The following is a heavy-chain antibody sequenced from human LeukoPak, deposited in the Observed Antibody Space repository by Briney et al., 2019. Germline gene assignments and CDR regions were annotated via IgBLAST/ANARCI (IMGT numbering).Heavy chain of an antibody. CDR3: ARSGYCSSTSCYHNWFDP. CDR2: INPNSGGT. Sequence: ASVKVSCKASGYTFTGYYMHWVRQAPEQGLEWMGWINPNSGGTNYAQKFQGRVTMTRDTSISTAYMELSRLRSDDTAVYYCARSGYCSSTSCYHNWFDPWGQGTLVTVSS. J-gene: IGHJ5*02. D-gene: IGHD2-2*01. V-gene: IGHV1-2*02. CDR1: GYTFTGYY.